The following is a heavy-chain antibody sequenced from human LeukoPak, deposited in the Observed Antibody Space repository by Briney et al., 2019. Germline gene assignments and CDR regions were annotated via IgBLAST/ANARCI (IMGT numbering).Heavy chain of an antibody. CDR3: ARVDYYDSSGFD. CDR2: ISSSGSTI. D-gene: IGHD3-22*01. CDR1: EFTLGSYE. J-gene: IGHJ4*02. V-gene: IGHV3-48*03. Sequence: GGSRNLSCQASEFTLGSYEMTWVGKAPGKGLEGVSYISSSGSTIYYADSVKGRFTISRDNAKNSLYLQMNSLRAEDTAVYYCARVDYYDSSGFDWGQGTLVTVSS.